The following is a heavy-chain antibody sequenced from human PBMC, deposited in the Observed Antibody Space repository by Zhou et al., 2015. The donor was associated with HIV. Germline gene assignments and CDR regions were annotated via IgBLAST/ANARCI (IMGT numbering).Heavy chain of an antibody. CDR2: IIPIFGTA. CDR1: GGTFSSYA. Sequence: QVQLVQSGAEVKKPGSSVKVSCKASGGTFSSYAISWVRQAPGQGLEWMGGIIPIFGTANYAQKFQGRVTITADESTSTAYMELSSLRSEDTAVYYCARGVGLSIAVAGLYAFDIWGQGTMVTVSS. J-gene: IGHJ3*02. CDR3: ARGVGLSIAVAGLYAFDI. V-gene: IGHV1-69*01. D-gene: IGHD6-19*01.